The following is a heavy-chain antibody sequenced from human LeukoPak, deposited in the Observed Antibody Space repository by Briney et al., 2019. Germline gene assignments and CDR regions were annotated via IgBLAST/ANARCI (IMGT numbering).Heavy chain of an antibody. V-gene: IGHV3-21*01. Sequence: PGGSLRLSCAASGFTFSSYSMNWVRQAPGKGLEWVSSISSSSSYIYYADSVKGRFTISRDNAKNSLYLQMNSLRAEDTAVYYCARIVVDTAMVTVDYWGQGPLVTVSS. CDR1: GFTFSSYS. CDR2: ISSSSSYI. D-gene: IGHD5-18*01. J-gene: IGHJ4*02. CDR3: ARIVVDTAMVTVDY.